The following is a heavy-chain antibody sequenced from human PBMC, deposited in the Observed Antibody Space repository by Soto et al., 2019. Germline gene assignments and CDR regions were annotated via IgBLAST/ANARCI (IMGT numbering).Heavy chain of an antibody. CDR2: IYPDDSDT. D-gene: IGHD5-18*01. CDR3: ARYWHSYNSNYYYGLDV. CDR1: GYSFTAKW. J-gene: IGHJ6*02. Sequence: GESLKISCQAFGYSFTAKWIGWVRQMPGKGLEWMGIIYPDDSDTRYSPSFQGQVTISADKSIRTAYLQWSSLEASDTAIYHCARYWHSYNSNYYYGLDVWGQGTTVTVSS. V-gene: IGHV5-51*01.